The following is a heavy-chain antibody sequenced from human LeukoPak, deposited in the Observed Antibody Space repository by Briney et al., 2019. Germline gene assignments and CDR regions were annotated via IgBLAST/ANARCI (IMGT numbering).Heavy chain of an antibody. D-gene: IGHD3-22*01. CDR2: VNHSGST. V-gene: IGHV4-34*01. J-gene: IGHJ4*02. CDR3: ARPMAHYYDSSGYYDY. CDR1: GGSFSGYY. Sequence: PSETLSLTCAVYGGSFSGYYWSWIRQPPGKGLEWIGEVNHSGSTNYNPSLKSRVTISVDTSKNQFSLKLSSVTAADTAVYYCARPMAHYYDSSGYYDYWGQGTLVTVSS.